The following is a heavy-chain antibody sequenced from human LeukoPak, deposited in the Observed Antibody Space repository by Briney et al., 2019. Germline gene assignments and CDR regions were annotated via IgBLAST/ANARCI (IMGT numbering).Heavy chain of an antibody. V-gene: IGHV4-34*01. CDR1: GGSFSGYY. J-gene: IGHJ4*02. D-gene: IGHD3-22*01. Sequence: SETLSLTCAVYGGSFSGYYWSWIRQPPGKGLEWIGEINHSGSTNYNPSLKSRVTISVDTSKNQFSLKLSSVTAADTAVYYCARDYDSQGYWGQGTLVTVSS. CDR2: INHSGST. CDR3: ARDYDSQGY.